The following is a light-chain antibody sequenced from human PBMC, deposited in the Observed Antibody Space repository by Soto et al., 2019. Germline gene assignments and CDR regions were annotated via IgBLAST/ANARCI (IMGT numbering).Light chain of an antibody. J-gene: IGLJ2*01. CDR2: DVS. CDR3: RSYTSSSTLV. Sequence: QSALTQPASVSGSPGQSITISCTGTSSDVGGYNYVSWYQQHPGKAPKLMIYDVSNRPSGVSNRFSGSKSGNTASLTISGLQAEDEADYYCRSYTSSSTLVFVGGTKLTVL. CDR1: SSDVGGYNY. V-gene: IGLV2-14*01.